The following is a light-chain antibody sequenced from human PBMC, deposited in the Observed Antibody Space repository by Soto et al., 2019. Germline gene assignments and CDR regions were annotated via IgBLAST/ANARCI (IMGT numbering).Light chain of an antibody. CDR2: SAS. V-gene: IGKV3-20*01. J-gene: IGKJ2*01. Sequence: EVVLTQSPGTLSLSRGERVTLSCRASQSVTSGYLAWYQQKPGQAPRLLIYSASSRDAGIPDRFSGSGSGTDFTITINSLEPEDVAVYHCHEYGSSNIFVRGTKLEIK. CDR3: HEYGSSNI. CDR1: QSVTSGY.